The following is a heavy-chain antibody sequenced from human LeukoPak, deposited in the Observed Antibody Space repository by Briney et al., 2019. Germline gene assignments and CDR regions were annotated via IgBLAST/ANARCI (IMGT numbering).Heavy chain of an antibody. D-gene: IGHD2-2*01. CDR3: AKGKGNAPGDY. Sequence: GGSLRLSCAASGFTFSSYAMTWARQAPGKGLEWVSAISGSGGSTYYADSVKGRFTISRDNSKNTLYLQMNSLRAEDTAVYYCAKGKGNAPGDYWGQGTLVTVSS. CDR2: ISGSGGST. J-gene: IGHJ4*02. CDR1: GFTFSSYA. V-gene: IGHV3-23*01.